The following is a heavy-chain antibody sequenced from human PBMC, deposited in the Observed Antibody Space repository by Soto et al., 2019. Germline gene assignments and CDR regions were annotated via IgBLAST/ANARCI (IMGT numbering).Heavy chain of an antibody. D-gene: IGHD6-13*01. CDR3: AKVSSSWYAGFFDL. J-gene: IGHJ4*02. CDR2: LSDSGGST. Sequence: EVQLLESGGGLVQPGGSLGLSCTASGFPFSSHPMTWVGKAPGKGLEWVSGLSDSGGSTYYADSVKGRFTISRDNSMNTLYLQMNTLRAEDTAVYYCAKVSSSWYAGFFDLWGQGTLVTVSS. V-gene: IGHV3-23*01. CDR1: GFPFSSHP.